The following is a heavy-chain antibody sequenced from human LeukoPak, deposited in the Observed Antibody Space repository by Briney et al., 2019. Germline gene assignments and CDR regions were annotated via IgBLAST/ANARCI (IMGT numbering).Heavy chain of an antibody. CDR3: VRGVSNDWYFDL. CDR2: VQYSGFG. V-gene: IGHV4-39*07. J-gene: IGHJ2*01. D-gene: IGHD3-3*01. CDR1: HGSIATHSYF. Sequence: PSETLSLTCTVSHGSIATHSYFWGWLRQPPGKGLEFVASVQYSGFGYKSPSLRSRVAVSTDTSKNQFSLRLESVTAADTAVYFCVRGVSNDWYFDLWGSGTLVSISS.